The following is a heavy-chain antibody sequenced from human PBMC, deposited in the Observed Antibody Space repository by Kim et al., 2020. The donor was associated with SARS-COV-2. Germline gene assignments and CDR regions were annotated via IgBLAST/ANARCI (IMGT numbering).Heavy chain of an antibody. CDR2: IIPIFGTA. V-gene: IGHV1-69*13. CDR3: ARDRVVGDLHAYYFDY. J-gene: IGHJ4*02. D-gene: IGHD1-26*01. CDR1: GGTFSSYA. Sequence: SVKVSCKASGGTFSSYAISWVRQAPGQGLEWMGGIIPIFGTANYAQKFPGRVTITADESTSTAYMELSSLRSEDTAVYYCARDRVVGDLHAYYFDYWGQGTLVTVSS.